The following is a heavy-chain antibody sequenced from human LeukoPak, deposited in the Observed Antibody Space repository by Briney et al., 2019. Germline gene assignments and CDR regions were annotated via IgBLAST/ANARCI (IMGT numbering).Heavy chain of an antibody. CDR1: GFTFSSYW. V-gene: IGHV3-74*01. Sequence: GGSLRLSCAASGFTFSSYWMHWVRQAPGKGLVWVSRINSDGRSTNYADSVKGRFTISRDNAKNTLYLQMNSLRAEDTAVYYCARDPSGDLGYCSSTSCYHYMDVWGKGTTATVSS. J-gene: IGHJ6*03. CDR3: ARDPSGDLGYCSSTSCYHYMDV. D-gene: IGHD2-2*01. CDR2: INSDGRST.